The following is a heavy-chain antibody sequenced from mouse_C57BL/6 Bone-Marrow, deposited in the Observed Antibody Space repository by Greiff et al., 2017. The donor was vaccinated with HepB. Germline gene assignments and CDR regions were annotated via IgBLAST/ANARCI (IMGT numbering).Heavy chain of an antibody. CDR3: ARRGSNYEDYYAMDY. CDR2: IYPRSGNT. CDR1: GYTFTSYG. V-gene: IGHV1-81*01. Sequence: VKLQESGAELARPGASVKLSCKASGYTFTSYGISWVKQRTGQGLEWIGEIYPRSGNTYYNEKFKGKATLTADKSSSTAYMELRSLTSEDSAVYFCARRGSNYEDYYAMDYWGQGTSVTVSS. D-gene: IGHD2-5*01. J-gene: IGHJ4*01.